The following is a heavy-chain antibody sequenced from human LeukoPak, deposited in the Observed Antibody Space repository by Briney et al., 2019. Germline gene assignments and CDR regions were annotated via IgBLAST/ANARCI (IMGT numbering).Heavy chain of an antibody. V-gene: IGHV4-34*01. D-gene: IGHD2-2*02. CDR1: GGSFGGYY. CDR2: IDDSGSS. CDR3: VRGLYCSSTSCYKDY. J-gene: IGHJ4*02. Sequence: SETLSLTCAVYGGSFGGYYWSWLRQPPGKGLEWIGEIDDSGSSNYNPSLKNRVTISVDTPKNQFSLKLTSVTAADTAVYYCVRGLYCSSTSCYKDYWGQGTLVTASS.